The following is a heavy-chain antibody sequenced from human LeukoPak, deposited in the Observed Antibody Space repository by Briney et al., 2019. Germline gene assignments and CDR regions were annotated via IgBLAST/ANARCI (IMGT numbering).Heavy chain of an antibody. CDR1: GGSISSGGYY. J-gene: IGHJ3*02. CDR2: IYYSGST. D-gene: IGHD6-13*01. V-gene: IGHV4-31*03. CDR3: ARERTAAGTDAFDI. Sequence: SETLSLTCTVSGGSISSGGYYWSWIRQHPGKGLEWIGYIYYSGSTYYNPSLKSRVTISVDTSKNQFSLKLSSVTAADTAVYYCARERTAAGTDAFDIWGQGTMVTASS.